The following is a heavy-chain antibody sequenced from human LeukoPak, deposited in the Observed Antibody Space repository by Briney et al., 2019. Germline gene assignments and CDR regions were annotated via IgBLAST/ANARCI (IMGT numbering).Heavy chain of an antibody. CDR2: IYHSGST. D-gene: IGHD5-12*01. Sequence: PSQTLSLTCAVSGGSISSGGYSWSWIRQPPGKGLEWIGYIYHSGSTYYNPSLKSRVTISVDRSKNQFSLKLSSVTAADTAVYYCASSIVATIPYYYYYYGMDVWGQGTTVTVSS. J-gene: IGHJ6*02. CDR1: GGSISSGGYS. CDR3: ASSIVATIPYYYYYYGMDV. V-gene: IGHV4-30-2*01.